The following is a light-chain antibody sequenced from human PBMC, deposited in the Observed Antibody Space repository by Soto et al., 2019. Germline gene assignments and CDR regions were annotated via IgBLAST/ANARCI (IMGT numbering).Light chain of an antibody. V-gene: IGKV1-39*01. J-gene: IGKJ1*01. CDR3: QQYNSFTWT. Sequence: DIQMTQSPSSLSASVGDRVTITCRASQNINTYLNWYQQKPGKAPKLLIFAASSLQSGVPSRFSGSGSRTDFTLTISSLQPDDFATYYCQQYNSFTWTFGQGTKVDIK. CDR1: QNINTY. CDR2: AAS.